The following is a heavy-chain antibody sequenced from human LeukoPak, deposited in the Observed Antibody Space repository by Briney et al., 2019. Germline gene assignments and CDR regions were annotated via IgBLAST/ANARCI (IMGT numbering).Heavy chain of an antibody. Sequence: GGSLRLSCPPSGFTFSSYAMHWARQAPGMGLEWVAVISYDGSNTYYADSVKGLFTISRDNSKNTLYLQMNSLRAGDTAVYYCARAVSYWGQGTLVTVSS. CDR2: ISYDGSNT. J-gene: IGHJ4*02. V-gene: IGHV3-30*04. CDR3: ARAVSY. CDR1: GFTFSSYA.